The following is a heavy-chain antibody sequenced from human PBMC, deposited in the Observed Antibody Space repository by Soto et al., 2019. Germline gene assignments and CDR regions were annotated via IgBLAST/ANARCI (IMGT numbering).Heavy chain of an antibody. D-gene: IGHD3-10*01. CDR3: AKARPRYYGSGSYDYYYYGMDV. Sequence: QVQLVESGGGVVQPGRSLRLSCAASGFTFSSYGMHWVRQAPGKGLEWVAVISYDGSNKYYADSVKGRFTISRDNSKNTLYVQMNSLRAEDTAVYYCAKARPRYYGSGSYDYYYYGMDVWGQGTTVTVSS. CDR1: GFTFSSYG. CDR2: ISYDGSNK. V-gene: IGHV3-30*18. J-gene: IGHJ6*02.